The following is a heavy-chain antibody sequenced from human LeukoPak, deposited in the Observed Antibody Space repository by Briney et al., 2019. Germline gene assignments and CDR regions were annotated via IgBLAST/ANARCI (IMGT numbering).Heavy chain of an antibody. CDR3: AYSGSYGHLGY. CDR2: INHSGRT. D-gene: IGHD1-26*01. J-gene: IGHJ4*02. Sequence: SETLSLTCAVYGGSFSGYSWNWIRQPPGKGLEWIGEINHSGRTKYNPSLKSRVTMSVDTSKNQFSLRLSSVTAADTALYYCAYSGSYGHLGYWGQGIPVTVSS. V-gene: IGHV4-34*01. CDR1: GGSFSGYS.